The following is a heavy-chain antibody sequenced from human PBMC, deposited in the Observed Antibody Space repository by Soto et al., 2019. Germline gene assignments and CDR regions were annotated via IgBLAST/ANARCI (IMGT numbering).Heavy chain of an antibody. Sequence: QVPLVQSGAEVKKPGSSVRIYCKVSGGSFSDFAINWVRQAPGQGLEWMGGIIPIFGTATYAQKFQGRILMNAAESKDTVYMELTSLRSEDTAVYYCATYHDTTLNDWGQGTLVTVSS. CDR1: GGSFSDFA. V-gene: IGHV1-69*01. CDR3: ATYHDTTLND. D-gene: IGHD1-1*01. CDR2: IIPIFGTA. J-gene: IGHJ4*02.